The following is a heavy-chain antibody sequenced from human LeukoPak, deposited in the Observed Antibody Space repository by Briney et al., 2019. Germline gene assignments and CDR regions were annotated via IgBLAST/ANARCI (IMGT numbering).Heavy chain of an antibody. CDR1: GNTFTGYY. CDR3: ARRGSGSGSYLDS. D-gene: IGHD3-10*01. Sequence: GASVKVSCKSSGNTFTGYYLHWVRQAPGQGLEWMGWINPSGGTNYAQKFQGTVTMTRDTSISTAYMELSRLRSDDTAVYYCARRGSGSGSYLDSWGQGTLVTVSS. CDR2: INPSGGT. V-gene: IGHV1-2*02. J-gene: IGHJ4*02.